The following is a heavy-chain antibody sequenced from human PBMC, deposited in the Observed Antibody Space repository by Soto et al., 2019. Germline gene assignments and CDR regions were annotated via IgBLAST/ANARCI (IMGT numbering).Heavy chain of an antibody. V-gene: IGHV1-69*02. CDR2: FNPILSFS. D-gene: IGHD3-10*01. CDR1: GDTFNFYT. Sequence: ASVKVSCKASGDTFNFYTINWVRQAPGLGLEWMGRFNPILSFSNSALKFQGRVTLTADKSTSTAYMVLSSLRSEDTAIYYCATSFGSGSRAFDDWGQGAPVTVSS. J-gene: IGHJ4*02. CDR3: ATSFGSGSRAFDD.